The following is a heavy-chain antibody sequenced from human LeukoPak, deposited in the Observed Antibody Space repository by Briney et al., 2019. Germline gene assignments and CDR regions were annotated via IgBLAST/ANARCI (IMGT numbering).Heavy chain of an antibody. CDR2: IGGSGDST. V-gene: IGHV3-23*01. D-gene: IGHD2-8*01. CDR3: AKVDTPRVYYYYYMDV. CDR1: GFTLSSYA. J-gene: IGHJ6*03. Sequence: GGSLRLSCAASGFTLSSYAVGWVRQAPGKGLEWVSTIGGSGDSTYYADSVKGRFTISRDNSKNTLYLQMNSLRAEDTAVYYCAKVDTPRVYYYYYMDVWGKGTTVTVSS.